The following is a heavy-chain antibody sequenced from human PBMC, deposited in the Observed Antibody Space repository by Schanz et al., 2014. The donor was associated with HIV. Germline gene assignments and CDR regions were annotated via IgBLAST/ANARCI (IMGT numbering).Heavy chain of an antibody. V-gene: IGHV3-30-3*01. Sequence: QVQLGQSGGGVVQPGRSLRLSCAASGFTFSDYSMHWVRQAPGKALEWVAVISHDGTNKFYAGSLKDRFTISRDNAKNTLYVQIRSLRNEDTAVYYCVKGERIGYRIEVTGPTFDYWGQGTLVTVSS. D-gene: IGHD3-22*01. J-gene: IGHJ4*02. CDR3: VKGERIGYRIEVTGPTFDY. CDR2: ISHDGTNK. CDR1: GFTFSDYS.